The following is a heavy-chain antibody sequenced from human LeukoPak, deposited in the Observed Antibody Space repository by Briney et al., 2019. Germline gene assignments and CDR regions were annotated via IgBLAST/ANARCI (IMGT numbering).Heavy chain of an antibody. J-gene: IGHJ5*02. D-gene: IGHD3-9*01. CDR3: ASILLRYFDGHYYPVYDP. CDR2: INHSGST. V-gene: IGHV4-34*01. Sequence: SETLSLTCAVYGGSFSGYYWSWIRRPPGKGLEWIGEINHSGSTNYNPSLKSRVTISVDTSKNQFSLKLSSVTAADTAVYYCASILLRYFDGHYYPVYDPWGQGTLVTVSS. CDR1: GGSFSGYY.